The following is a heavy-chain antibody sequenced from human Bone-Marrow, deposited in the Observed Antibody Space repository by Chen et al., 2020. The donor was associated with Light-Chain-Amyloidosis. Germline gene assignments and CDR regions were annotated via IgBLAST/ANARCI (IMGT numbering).Heavy chain of an antibody. D-gene: IGHD3-22*01. J-gene: IGHJ4*02. V-gene: IGHV4-30-4*01. CDR2: LSKSGTS. CDR1: GGSISSGDYY. CDR3: ARNFFESDDYYYYGILDY. Sequence: QVQLQESGPGLVKPSQTLSLTCTVSGGSISSGDYYWSWIRQSRGKGLEWIGCLSKSGTSYHNPSRASRLTMSVDRSANQFSLKLSSVTAADTAVYYCARNFFESDDYYYYGILDYWGQGTLVTVSS.